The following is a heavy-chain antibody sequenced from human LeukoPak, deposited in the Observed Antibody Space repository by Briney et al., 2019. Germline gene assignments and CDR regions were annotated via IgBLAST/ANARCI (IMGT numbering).Heavy chain of an antibody. CDR1: GYSISSGYY. CDR2: IYHSGST. CDR3: ARERYDFWSGYGDYYYYMDV. J-gene: IGHJ6*03. D-gene: IGHD3-3*01. Sequence: PSETLSLTCAVSGYSISSGYYWGWIRQPPGKGLEWIGSIYHSGSTYYNPSLKSRVTISVDTSKNQFSLKLSSVTAADTAVYYCARERYDFWSGYGDYYYYMDVWGKGTTVTVSS. V-gene: IGHV4-38-2*02.